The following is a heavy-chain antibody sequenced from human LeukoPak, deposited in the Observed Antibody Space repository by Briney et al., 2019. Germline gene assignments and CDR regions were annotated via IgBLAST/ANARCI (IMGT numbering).Heavy chain of an antibody. CDR2: INHSGST. D-gene: IGHD6-13*01. CDR3: ARDGAAAAPYYYYGMDV. CDR1: GGSFSGYY. V-gene: IGHV4-34*01. J-gene: IGHJ6*02. Sequence: SETLSLTCAVYGGSFSGYYWSWIRQPPGKGLEWIGEINHSGSTNYNPSLKSRVTISVDTSKNQFSLKLSSVTAADTAVYYCARDGAAAAPYYYYGMDVWGQGTTVTVSS.